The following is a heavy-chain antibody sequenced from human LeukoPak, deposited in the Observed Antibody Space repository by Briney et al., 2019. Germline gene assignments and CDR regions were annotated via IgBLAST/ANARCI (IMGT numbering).Heavy chain of an antibody. Sequence: SETLSLTCTVSGGSISSYYWSWIRQPPGKGLEWIGYIYYSGSTNYNPSLKSRVTISVDTSKNQFSLKLGSVTAADTAVYYCARGLTGLLWFGELLSNYYYYYMDVWGKGTTVTVSS. CDR1: GGSISSYY. V-gene: IGHV4-59*01. J-gene: IGHJ6*03. CDR3: ARGLTGLLWFGELLSNYYYYYMDV. D-gene: IGHD3-10*01. CDR2: IYYSGST.